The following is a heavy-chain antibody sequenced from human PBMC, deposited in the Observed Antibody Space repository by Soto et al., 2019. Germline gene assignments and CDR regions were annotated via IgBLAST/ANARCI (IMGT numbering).Heavy chain of an antibody. V-gene: IGHV1-2*02. CDR1: GYTFTGYY. D-gene: IGHD3-22*01. CDR3: ARDAVTITMIVVVITHNWFDP. J-gene: IGHJ5*02. CDR2: INPNSGGT. Sequence: QVQLVQSGAEVKKPGASVKVSCKASGYTFTGYYMHWVRQAPGQGLEWMGWINPNSGGTNYAQKFQGSVTMTRDTSISTAYMELSRLRSDDTAVYYCARDAVTITMIVVVITHNWFDPWGQGTLVTVSS.